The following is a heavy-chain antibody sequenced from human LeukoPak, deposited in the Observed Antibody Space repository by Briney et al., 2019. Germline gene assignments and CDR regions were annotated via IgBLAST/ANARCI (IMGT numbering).Heavy chain of an antibody. V-gene: IGHV3-74*01. Sequence: GGSLRLSCATSGFTFTTFWMHWVRQAPGKGLVWVSRINHDGSSTNYADSVKGRFTISRDNAKNTVYLQMNSLRAEDTAVYYCAKDSYSSSTIDYWGQGTLVTVSS. CDR3: AKDSYSSSTIDY. CDR1: GFTFTTFW. J-gene: IGHJ4*02. D-gene: IGHD6-13*01. CDR2: INHDGSST.